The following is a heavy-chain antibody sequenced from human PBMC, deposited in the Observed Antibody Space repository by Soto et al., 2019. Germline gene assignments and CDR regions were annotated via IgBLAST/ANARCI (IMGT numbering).Heavy chain of an antibody. D-gene: IGHD7-27*01. Sequence: GGSLRLSCAASGFIFRSYVMSWVRQAPGKGLEWVSAISGSGDSPYYADSVKGRFTVSRDNSKNTLYLQMTSLRAEDTAVYYCAKATWGYWYFDLWGRGTLVTVSS. CDR3: AKATWGYWYFDL. J-gene: IGHJ2*01. V-gene: IGHV3-23*01. CDR2: ISGSGDSP. CDR1: GFIFRSYV.